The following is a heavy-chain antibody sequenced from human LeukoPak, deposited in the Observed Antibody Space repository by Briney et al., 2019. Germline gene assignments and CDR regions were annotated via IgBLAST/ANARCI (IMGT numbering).Heavy chain of an antibody. Sequence: PGGSLRLSCAASGCTFSSYAMSWVRQAPGKGLEWVSAISGSGGSTYYADSVKGRFTISRDNYKNTLYLQMNSLRAEDTAVYYCAKDRSMIVVGDAFDIWGQGTMVTVSS. CDR1: GCTFSSYA. CDR2: ISGSGGST. J-gene: IGHJ3*02. D-gene: IGHD3-22*01. V-gene: IGHV3-23*01. CDR3: AKDRSMIVVGDAFDI.